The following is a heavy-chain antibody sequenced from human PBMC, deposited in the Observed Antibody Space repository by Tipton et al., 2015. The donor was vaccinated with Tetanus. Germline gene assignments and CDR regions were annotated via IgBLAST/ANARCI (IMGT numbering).Heavy chain of an antibody. CDR1: GFTISSYN. D-gene: IGHD1-26*01. CDR3: ARDIRHVGATLYFDY. Sequence: SLRLSCAASGFTISSYNMNWVRQAPGKGLMWVSRMNSDGSSTIYADSVKGRFTISRDDAENSLYLQMNNLRAEDTAVYYCARDIRHVGATLYFDYWGQGTLVTVSS. CDR2: MNSDGSST. J-gene: IGHJ4*02. V-gene: IGHV3-74*01.